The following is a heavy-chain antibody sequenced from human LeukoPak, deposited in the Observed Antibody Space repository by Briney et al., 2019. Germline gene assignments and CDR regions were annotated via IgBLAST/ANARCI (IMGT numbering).Heavy chain of an antibody. Sequence: ASVKVSCKASGYDFIKYGISWVRQAPGQGLEWMGWRSIYNGNTDYKLQGRVTMTTDTSTSTAYMEVRSLRSDDTAVYYCARGGPFPSGSSSREYYLDYWGQGTLVTVSS. J-gene: IGHJ4*02. D-gene: IGHD6-6*01. V-gene: IGHV1-18*01. CDR3: ARGGPFPSGSSSREYYLDY. CDR1: GYDFIKYG. CDR2: RSIYNGNT.